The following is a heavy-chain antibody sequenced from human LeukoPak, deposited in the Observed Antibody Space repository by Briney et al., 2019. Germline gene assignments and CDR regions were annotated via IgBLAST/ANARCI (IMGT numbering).Heavy chain of an antibody. CDR2: IYYTGNT. D-gene: IGHD3-22*01. J-gene: IGHJ4*02. Sequence: SETLSLTCTVSGDPITNYFWSWIRQPPGKGLEWIGYIYYTGNTNYKPSLKSRVTISVDTSTNQFSLRLRSVTAEDTAVYYCATATVDSIGDYWGQGTLVTVSS. CDR1: GDPITNYF. V-gene: IGHV4-59*01. CDR3: ATATVDSIGDY.